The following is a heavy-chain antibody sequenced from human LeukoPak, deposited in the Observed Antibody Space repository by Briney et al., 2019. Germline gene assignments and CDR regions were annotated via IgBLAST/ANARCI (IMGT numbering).Heavy chain of an antibody. D-gene: IGHD3-16*01. Sequence: GGSLRLSCAASGFTFSSYWMSWVRQAPGKGLEWVANIKQDGSEKYYVDSVKGRFTISRDSAKNSLYLQMNSLRAEDAAVYYCARGVYDYLLYYFDYWGQGTLVTVSS. CDR3: ARGVYDYLLYYFDY. CDR2: IKQDGSEK. V-gene: IGHV3-7*03. CDR1: GFTFSSYW. J-gene: IGHJ4*02.